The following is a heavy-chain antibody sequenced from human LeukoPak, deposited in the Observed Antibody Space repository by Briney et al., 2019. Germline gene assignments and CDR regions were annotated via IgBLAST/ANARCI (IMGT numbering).Heavy chain of an antibody. D-gene: IGHD6-13*01. J-gene: IGHJ1*01. Sequence: GGSLRLSCAASGLTFDSYDMYWVRQGPGKGPEWVSYISASGISTKYADSVKGRFTISRDNAKNLVYLQMDSLRAEDTAVYYCVPRAAGLHRTISTEYFQHWGQGTPVIVSS. CDR2: ISASGIST. V-gene: IGHV3-48*03. CDR3: VPRAAGLHRTISTEYFQH. CDR1: GLTFDSYD.